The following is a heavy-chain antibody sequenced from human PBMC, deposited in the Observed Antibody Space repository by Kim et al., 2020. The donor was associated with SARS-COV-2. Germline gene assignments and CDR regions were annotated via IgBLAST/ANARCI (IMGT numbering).Heavy chain of an antibody. V-gene: IGHV3-30*03. D-gene: IGHD6-6*01. CDR2: ISYDGSNK. J-gene: IGHJ4*02. CDR3: AGDIAAPEGY. Sequence: GGSLRLSCAASGFTFSSYGMHWVRQAPGKGLEWVAVISYDGSNKYYADSVKGRFTISRDNSKNTLYLQMNSLRAEDTAVYYCAGDIAAPEGYWGQGTLVTVSS. CDR1: GFTFSSYG.